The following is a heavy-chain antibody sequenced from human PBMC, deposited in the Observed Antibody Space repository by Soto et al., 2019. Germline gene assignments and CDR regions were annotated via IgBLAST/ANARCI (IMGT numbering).Heavy chain of an antibody. CDR3: AGSSGWYGGYYYYYGMDV. D-gene: IGHD6-19*01. CDR2: INPSGGST. J-gene: IGHJ6*02. V-gene: IGHV1-46*01. CDR1: GYTFTRYY. Sequence: ASVKVSCKASGYTFTRYYMHWVRQAPGQGLEWMGIINPSGGSTSYAQKFQGRVTMTRDTSTSTVYMELSSLRSEDTAVYYCAGSSGWYGGYYYYYGMDVWGQGTTVTVSS.